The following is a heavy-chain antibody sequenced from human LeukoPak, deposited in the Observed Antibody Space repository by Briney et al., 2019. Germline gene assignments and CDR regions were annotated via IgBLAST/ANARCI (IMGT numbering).Heavy chain of an antibody. J-gene: IGHJ5*02. CDR2: IYSSGTI. D-gene: IGHD3-10*01. CDR3: TRDSGTTGEVKFDP. CDR1: GGSISSSSYN. V-gene: IGHV4-61*02. Sequence: SETLSLTCTVSGGSISSSSYNWGWILQPAGKGLEWIGRIYSSGTITYNPSLQSRVTMSVDTSKNEFSLKMSSVTAADTAVYYCTRDSGTTGEVKFDPWGQGTLVAVSS.